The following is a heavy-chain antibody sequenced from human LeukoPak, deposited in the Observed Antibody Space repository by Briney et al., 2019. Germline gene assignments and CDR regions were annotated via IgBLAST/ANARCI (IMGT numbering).Heavy chain of an antibody. D-gene: IGHD3-16*01. J-gene: IGHJ4*02. CDR1: GGSISSYY. V-gene: IGHV4-59*08. CDR2: IYYSGST. Sequence: PSETLSLTCTVSGGSISSYYWSWIRQPPGKGLEWIGYIYYSGSTNYNPSLKSRVTISVDTSKNQFSLKLSSVTAADTAVYYCARHGGLIAKSFDYWGQGTLVTVSS. CDR3: ARHGGLIAKSFDY.